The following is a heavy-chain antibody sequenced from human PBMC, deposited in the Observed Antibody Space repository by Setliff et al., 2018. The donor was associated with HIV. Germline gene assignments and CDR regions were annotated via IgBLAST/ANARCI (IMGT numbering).Heavy chain of an antibody. Sequence: GGSLRLSCAASDFTFSSYGMHWVRQAPGKGLEWVAFIRYDGSYKFYADSVKGRFTISRDNSRNTLYLQMNSLSPEDTAVYYCARDRVNEGVPFDIWGRGTMVTVSS. CDR1: DFTFSSYG. CDR2: IRYDGSYK. D-gene: IGHD3-3*01. J-gene: IGHJ3*02. V-gene: IGHV3-30*02. CDR3: ARDRVNEGVPFDI.